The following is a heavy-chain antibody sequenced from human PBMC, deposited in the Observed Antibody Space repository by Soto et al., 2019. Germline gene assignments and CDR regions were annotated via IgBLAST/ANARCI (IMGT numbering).Heavy chain of an antibody. CDR3: ARFSDSSYNWFDP. CDR1: GDTFSSYA. V-gene: IGHV1-69*06. CDR2: IIPIFGTA. Sequence: SVKVSCKPSGDTFSSYAISWVRQAPRQELEWMGGIIPIFGTANYAQKFQGRVTITADKSTRTAYMELSSLRCEDTAVYYCARFSDSSYNWFDPWGQGTLVTVSS. D-gene: IGHD6-6*01. J-gene: IGHJ5*02.